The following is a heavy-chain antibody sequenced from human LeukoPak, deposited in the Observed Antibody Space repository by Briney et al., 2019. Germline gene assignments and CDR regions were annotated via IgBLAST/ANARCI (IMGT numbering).Heavy chain of an antibody. D-gene: IGHD5-18*01. CDR2: VTGNTGNT. Sequence: PGGSLRLSCAASGFSFSNYAMNWVRQAPGKGPEWVSIVTGNTGNTWYADSVKGRFTISRDNAKNSLYLQMNSLRAEDTAVYYCARDRGYSYGYSLDYWGQGTTVTVSS. CDR1: GFSFSNYA. V-gene: IGHV3-23*01. J-gene: IGHJ4*02. CDR3: ARDRGYSYGYSLDY.